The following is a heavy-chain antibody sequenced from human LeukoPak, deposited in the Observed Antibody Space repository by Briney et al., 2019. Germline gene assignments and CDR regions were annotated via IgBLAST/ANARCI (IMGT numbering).Heavy chain of an antibody. D-gene: IGHD5-18*01. V-gene: IGHV3-30-3*01. CDR3: ARDKKPIQLWSTFYYYYGMDV. J-gene: IGHJ6*02. CDR2: ISYDGSNK. Sequence: GGSLRLSCAASGFTFSSYAMHWVRQAPGKGLEWVAVISYDGSNKYYADSVKGRFTISRDNSKNTLYLQMNSLRADDTAVYYCARDKKPIQLWSTFYYYYGMDVWGQGTTVTVSS. CDR1: GFTFSSYA.